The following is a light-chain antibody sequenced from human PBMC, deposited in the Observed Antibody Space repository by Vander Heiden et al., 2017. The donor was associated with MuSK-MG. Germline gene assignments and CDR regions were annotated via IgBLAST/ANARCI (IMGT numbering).Light chain of an antibody. Sequence: IVMTQCPATLSVSPGERATLSCRASQSVSSNLAWYQQNPGQAPRLLIYGAFTMDTGIPARFTGSGYGKLFTLTISSRQSEAFAVYSFQQYKNWPPRTFGQGTKVEIK. CDR2: GAF. V-gene: IGKV3-15*01. CDR3: QQYKNWPPRT. CDR1: QSVSSN. J-gene: IGKJ1*01.